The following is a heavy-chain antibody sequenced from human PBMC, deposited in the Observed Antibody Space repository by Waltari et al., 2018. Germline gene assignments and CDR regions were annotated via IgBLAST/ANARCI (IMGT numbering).Heavy chain of an antibody. CDR2: IGYDGSLK. V-gene: IGHV3-33*08. CDR3: VKSMTVTTGSLDS. Sequence: QVLLVESGGGVVQPGGSLRLPCATSGLPFGSYGMHWVRQAPGKGLEGVAVIGYDGSLKYYADSVKGRFTISRDTSKNTVYLEMNSLRVEDTALYYCVKSMTVTTGSLDSWGQGTPVSVSS. CDR1: GLPFGSYG. D-gene: IGHD4-17*01. J-gene: IGHJ4*02.